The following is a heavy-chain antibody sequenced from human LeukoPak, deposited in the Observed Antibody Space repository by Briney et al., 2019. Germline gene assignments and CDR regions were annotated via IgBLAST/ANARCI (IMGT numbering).Heavy chain of an antibody. CDR3: ASIPSYYFDY. CDR1: GGSISSGGYY. D-gene: IGHD6-6*01. V-gene: IGHV4-30-2*01. CDR2: IYHSGST. J-gene: IGHJ4*02. Sequence: PSETLSLTCTVSGGSISSGGYYWRWIRQPPGKGLEWIGYIYHSGSTFYNPSLKSRVTISVDRSKNQFSLKLSSVTAADTAVYYCASIPSYYFDYWGQGTLVTVSS.